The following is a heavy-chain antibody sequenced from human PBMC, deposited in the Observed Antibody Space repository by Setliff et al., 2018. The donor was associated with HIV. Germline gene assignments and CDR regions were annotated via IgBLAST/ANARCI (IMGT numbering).Heavy chain of an antibody. CDR1: GYTFTSYY. CDR2: IHPSGGST. D-gene: IGHD2-15*01. J-gene: IGHJ5*02. CDR3: ARVRYCSGGSCYGGEYWFDP. V-gene: IGHV1-46*01. Sequence: ASVKVSCKASGYTFTSYYIHWVRQAPGQGLEWMGVIHPSGGSTSYAQSSQDRVTMTRDTSTSTVYMELSSLRSEDTAVYYCARVRYCSGGSCYGGEYWFDPWGQGTLVTVS.